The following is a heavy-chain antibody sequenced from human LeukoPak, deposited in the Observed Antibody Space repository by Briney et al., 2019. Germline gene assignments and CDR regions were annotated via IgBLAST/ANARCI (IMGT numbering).Heavy chain of an antibody. CDR2: ISRVGSST. CDR1: GFTFRNYA. J-gene: IGHJ4*02. Sequence: GGPLKLSCAASGFTFRNYAMHWVRQAPGKGLEYISGISRVGSSTYNANSVKGRFSISRDNSKNTLYLQMGSLRAEDMAVYFCARDGMDSGSGSWGYYFDYWGQGSLVTVAS. V-gene: IGHV3-64*01. D-gene: IGHD6-19*01. CDR3: ARDGMDSGSGSWGYYFDY.